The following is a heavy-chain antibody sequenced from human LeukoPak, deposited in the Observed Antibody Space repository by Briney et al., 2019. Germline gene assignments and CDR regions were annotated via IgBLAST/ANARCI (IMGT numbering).Heavy chain of an antibody. V-gene: IGHV3-21*01. D-gene: IGHD5-18*01. Sequence: PGGSLRLSCAASGFTFSSYSMNWVRQAPGKRLEWVSSISSSSSYIYYADSVKGRFNISRDNAKNSLYLQMNSLRAEDTAVYYCARGGYSYGFDYWGQGALVTVST. CDR2: ISSSSSYI. CDR3: ARGGYSYGFDY. CDR1: GFTFSSYS. J-gene: IGHJ4*02.